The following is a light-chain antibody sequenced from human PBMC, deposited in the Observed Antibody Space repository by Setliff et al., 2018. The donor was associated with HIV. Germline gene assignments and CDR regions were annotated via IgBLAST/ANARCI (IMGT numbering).Light chain of an antibody. V-gene: IGLV2-14*03. CDR3: SSYTSSTPLYV. J-gene: IGLJ1*01. Sequence: QSALTQPASVSGSPGQSITISCTGTNSDVGGYSFVSWYQQHPGKAPKLMIYDVSYRPSGVSDRFSGSKSGNTASLTISAPQAEDEADYYCSSYTSSTPLYVFGTGTKVTVL. CDR1: NSDVGGYSF. CDR2: DVS.